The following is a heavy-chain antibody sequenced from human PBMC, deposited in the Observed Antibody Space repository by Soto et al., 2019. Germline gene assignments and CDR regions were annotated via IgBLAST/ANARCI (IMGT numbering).Heavy chain of an antibody. CDR1: GFTFSSYA. J-gene: IGHJ6*02. CDR2: ISFDGSNK. Sequence: GGSLRLSCAASGFTFSSYAMHWVRQAPGKGLEWVAIISFDGSNKYSADSVKGRFTISRDNSKNTLYLQMNSLRAEDTAVYYCPRGRHQLTQHRSYFYGMDVCGQGPTVTVYS. V-gene: IGHV3-30-3*01. D-gene: IGHD2-2*01. CDR3: PRGRHQLTQHRSYFYGMDV.